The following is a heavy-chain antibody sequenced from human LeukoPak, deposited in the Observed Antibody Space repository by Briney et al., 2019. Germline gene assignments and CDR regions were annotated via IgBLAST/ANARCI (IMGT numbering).Heavy chain of an antibody. CDR3: GRVSESLVNGGVSWSFDN. D-gene: IGHD2-15*01. CDR2: ISGSGDTT. J-gene: IGHJ4*02. V-gene: IGHV3-23*01. Sequence: GGSLRLSCAATGFTFSIYAMSWVRQAPGKGLEWVSTISGSGDTTYYAGSVKGRFTISRDNAKNSLYLQMNSLRAEDTAVYYCGRVSESLVNGGVSWSFDNWGQGTLVTVSS. CDR1: GFTFSIYA.